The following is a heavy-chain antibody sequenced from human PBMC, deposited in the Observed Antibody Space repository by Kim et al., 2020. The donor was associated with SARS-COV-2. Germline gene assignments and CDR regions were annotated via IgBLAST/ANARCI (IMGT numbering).Heavy chain of an antibody. Sequence: VKGRFNSSRDNTKNTRYLQMNNLRAEDTAVYYCAKERRKYCSGGSCHLEYWGQGTLVTVSS. CDR3: AKERRKYCSGGSCHLEY. V-gene: IGHV3-33*06. D-gene: IGHD2-15*01. J-gene: IGHJ4*02.